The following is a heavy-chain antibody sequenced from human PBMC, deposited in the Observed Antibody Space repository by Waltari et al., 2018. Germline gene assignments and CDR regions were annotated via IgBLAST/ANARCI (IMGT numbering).Heavy chain of an antibody. CDR3: ARRYYGSGSYYTLYNWFDP. CDR2: INHRGST. CDR1: GGSFSGYY. J-gene: IGHJ5*02. D-gene: IGHD3-10*01. V-gene: IGHV4-34*01. Sequence: QVQLQQWGAGLLKPSATLSLTCAVYGGSFSGYYWSWIHQPPGKGLEWIGEINHRGSTNYNPSLKSRVTISVDTSKNQFSLKLSSGTAADTAVYYCARRYYGSGSYYTLYNWFDPWGQGTLVTVSS.